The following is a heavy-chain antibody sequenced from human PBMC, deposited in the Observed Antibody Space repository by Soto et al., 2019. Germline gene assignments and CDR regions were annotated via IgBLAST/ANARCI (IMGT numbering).Heavy chain of an antibody. D-gene: IGHD5-18*01. V-gene: IGHV3-23*01. Sequence: EVQLLESGGGLVQPGGSLRLSCAASTFTFSNYAMTWVRQAPGKGLEWVSSISGDGYGTFYADSVKGRFTISRDNSKNTLYLQMNSLTAEDTALYYCAKGTQAMAAPFDYWGQGTLVTVSS. CDR3: AKGTQAMAAPFDY. J-gene: IGHJ4*02. CDR1: TFTFSNYA. CDR2: ISGDGYGT.